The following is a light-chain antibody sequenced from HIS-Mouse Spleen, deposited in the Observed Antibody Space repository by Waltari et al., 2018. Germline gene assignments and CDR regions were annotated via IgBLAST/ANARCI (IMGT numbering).Light chain of an antibody. J-gene: IGLJ2*01. Sequence: SSVLTQPPSVSVAPGKTARITCGGNNTGSKSLHWYQQKPGQAPVLVVYDDSDRPSGIPERFSGSNSGNTATLTIRRVEAGDEADYYCQVWDSSSDHVVFGGGTKMTVL. V-gene: IGLV3-21*03. CDR1: NTGSKS. CDR2: DDS. CDR3: QVWDSSSDHVV.